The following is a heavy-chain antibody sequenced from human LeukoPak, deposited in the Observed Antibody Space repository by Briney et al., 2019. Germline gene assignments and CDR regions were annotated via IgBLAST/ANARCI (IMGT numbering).Heavy chain of an antibody. CDR3: GNQKDSSSFVDH. D-gene: IGHD3-22*01. Sequence: SETLSLTCRISGAYTSSGNHYWNWIRQSPRTGLEWMGFIYYSGSTYYNPSFESRIAISVDTSKNQFSLRLTSVTAADTAVYYCGNQKDSSSFVDHRGQGALVTVSS. V-gene: IGHV4-30-4*01. CDR1: GAYTSSGNHY. CDR2: IYYSGST. J-gene: IGHJ4*02.